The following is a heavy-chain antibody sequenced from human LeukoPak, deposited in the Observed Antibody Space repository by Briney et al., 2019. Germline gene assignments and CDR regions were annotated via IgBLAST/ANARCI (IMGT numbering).Heavy chain of an antibody. J-gene: IGHJ4*02. CDR3: ARFSGSYYY. CDR1: GFTFSNFW. V-gene: IGHV3-7*03. Sequence: GGSLRLSCTASGFTFSNFWMGWVRQAPGKGLEWVANIKQDETEKLYLGSVKGRFTISRDNAKNSLYLQMNSLRAEDTAVYYCARFSGSYYYWGQGTLVTVSS. D-gene: IGHD1-26*01. CDR2: IKQDETEK.